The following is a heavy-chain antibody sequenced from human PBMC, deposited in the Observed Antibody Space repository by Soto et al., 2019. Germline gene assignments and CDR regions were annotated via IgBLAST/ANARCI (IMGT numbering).Heavy chain of an antibody. Sequence: SETLSLTCTVSGGSISSYYWNWIRQPPGKGLEWIGYIYYSGSTKYNPSLKSRVTISVDTSKNQFSLKLSPVTAADTAVYYCARDRLANWFDPWGQGTLVTVSS. D-gene: IGHD3-9*01. J-gene: IGHJ5*02. CDR3: ARDRLANWFDP. V-gene: IGHV4-59*01. CDR2: IYYSGST. CDR1: GGSISSYY.